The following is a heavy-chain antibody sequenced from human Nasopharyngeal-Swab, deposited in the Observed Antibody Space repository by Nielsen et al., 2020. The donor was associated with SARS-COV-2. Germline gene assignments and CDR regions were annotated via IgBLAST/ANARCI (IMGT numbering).Heavy chain of an antibody. CDR3: ARDRAYSGSYMDV. J-gene: IGHJ6*03. Sequence: WVRQAPGQGLEWMGGIIPIFGTANYAQKFQGRVTITADKSTSTAYMELGSLRSEDTAVYYCARDRAYSGSYMDVWGKGTTVTVSS. CDR2: IIPIFGTA. V-gene: IGHV1-69*06. D-gene: IGHD5-12*01.